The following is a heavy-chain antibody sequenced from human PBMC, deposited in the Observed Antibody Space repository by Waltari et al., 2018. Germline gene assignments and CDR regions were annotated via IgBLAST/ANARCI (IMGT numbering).Heavy chain of an antibody. V-gene: IGHV3-9*01. Sequence: EVQLVESGGGLVQPGRSLRPSCAASGFDFYDYAMHWVRQVPGKGLEWVSVVSWSGATVGYADSVNGRFAISRDNAKNSLYLQMNSLRVEDTAFYYCAASRGVYWYFDFWGRGTLVSVSS. CDR3: AASRGVYWYFDF. CDR2: VSWSGATV. D-gene: IGHD3-16*01. CDR1: GFDFYDYA. J-gene: IGHJ2*01.